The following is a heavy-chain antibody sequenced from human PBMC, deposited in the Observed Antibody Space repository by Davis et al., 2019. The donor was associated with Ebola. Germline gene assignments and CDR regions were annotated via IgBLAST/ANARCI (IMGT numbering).Heavy chain of an antibody. CDR3: AREMPLAGYGRSFDT. CDR2: VNPRDGVT. Sequence: ASVKVSCKASGYNFVTNYIHWVRQAPGQGLEWLGIVNPRDGVTNYAQKFQGRVIMTRDPATSTVYMDLSSLRSEDTATYYCAREMPLAGYGRSFDTWGQGTLVTVSS. CDR1: GYNFVTNY. V-gene: IGHV1-46*01. D-gene: IGHD4-17*01. J-gene: IGHJ3*02.